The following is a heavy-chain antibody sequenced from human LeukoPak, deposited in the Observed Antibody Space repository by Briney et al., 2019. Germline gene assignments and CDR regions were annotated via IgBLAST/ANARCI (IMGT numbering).Heavy chain of an antibody. CDR1: GYTFTGYY. CDR2: INPNSGGT. CDR3: ARDRDGSGSYYNVWFDP. D-gene: IGHD3-10*01. J-gene: IGHJ5*02. Sequence: ASVKVSCKASGYTFTGYYVHWVRQAPGQGLEWMGWINPNSGGTNYAQKFQGRVTMTRDTSISTAYMELSRLRSDDTAVYYCARDRDGSGSYYNVWFDPWGQGTLVTVSS. V-gene: IGHV1-2*02.